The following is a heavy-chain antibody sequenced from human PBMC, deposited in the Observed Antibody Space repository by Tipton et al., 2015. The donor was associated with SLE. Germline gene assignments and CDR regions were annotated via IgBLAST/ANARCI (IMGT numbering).Heavy chain of an antibody. Sequence: VQLVQSGPEVKKPGASVKVSCKASGYTFTSFGINWVRQATGQGLEWMGWMNPNSGNTAYAQKFQGRVTMTRDTSISTAYMELSSLRSEDTAVYYCARAPPQLGFDYWGQGTLVTVSS. J-gene: IGHJ4*02. CDR2: MNPNSGNT. CDR3: ARAPPQLGFDY. V-gene: IGHV1-8*01. CDR1: GYTFTSFG. D-gene: IGHD5-24*01.